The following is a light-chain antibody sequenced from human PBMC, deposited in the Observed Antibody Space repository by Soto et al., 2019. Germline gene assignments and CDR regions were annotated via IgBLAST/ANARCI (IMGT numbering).Light chain of an antibody. CDR1: QSVSSSY. CDR2: GAS. Sequence: EIVLTQSPGTLSLSPGERATLSCRASQSVSSSYLAWYQQKPGQAPRLLIYGASSSATGIPDRFSGSGSGTDFTLTISKLEPEDVEVYYCQQYGSSPYTFGQGTKLEI. J-gene: IGKJ2*01. V-gene: IGKV3-20*01. CDR3: QQYGSSPYT.